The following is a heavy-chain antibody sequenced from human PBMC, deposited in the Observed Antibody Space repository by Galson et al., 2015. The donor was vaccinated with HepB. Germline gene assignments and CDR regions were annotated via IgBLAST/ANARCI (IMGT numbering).Heavy chain of an antibody. D-gene: IGHD5-24*01. CDR1: GFTFSSYA. CDR2: ISGSGGST. CDR3: AKDGRGRRDGYSVANYYFDY. J-gene: IGHJ4*02. Sequence: SLRLSCAASGFTFSSYAMSWVRQAPGKGLEWVSAISGSGGSTYYADSVKGRFTISRDNSKNTLYLQMNSLRAEDTAVYYCAKDGRGRRDGYSVANYYFDYWGQGTLSPSPQ. V-gene: IGHV3-23*01.